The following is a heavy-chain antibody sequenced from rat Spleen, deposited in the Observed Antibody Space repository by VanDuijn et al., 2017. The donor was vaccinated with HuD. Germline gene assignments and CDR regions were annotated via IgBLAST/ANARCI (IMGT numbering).Heavy chain of an antibody. V-gene: IGHV5-20*01. Sequence: EVQLVESDGGLVHPGRSLKLSCAASGFAFSDHYVAWVRQGPTKGLEWVATISYDGSSTYYRDSVKGRFTISRDNAKSTLYLQMDSLRSEDTATYYCTTDSYFDGTYYPGGFDYWGQGVMVTVSS. CDR1: GFAFSDHY. CDR3: TTDSYFDGTYYPGGFDY. D-gene: IGHD1-12*02. CDR2: ISYDGSST. J-gene: IGHJ2*01.